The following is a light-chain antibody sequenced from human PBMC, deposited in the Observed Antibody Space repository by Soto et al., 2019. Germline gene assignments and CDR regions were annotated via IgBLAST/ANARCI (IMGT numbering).Light chain of an antibody. J-gene: IGKJ4*01. CDR3: QQRSDWPLT. CDR2: DAS. V-gene: IGKV3-11*01. Sequence: EIVLTQSPATLSLSPGERVTLSCRASQSVSSYFAWYQQKPGLAPRLLIYDASTRAAGIPARFSGSGSGTNFTLTISSLEPDDFAVYYCQQRSDWPLTFGGGTRWISN. CDR1: QSVSSY.